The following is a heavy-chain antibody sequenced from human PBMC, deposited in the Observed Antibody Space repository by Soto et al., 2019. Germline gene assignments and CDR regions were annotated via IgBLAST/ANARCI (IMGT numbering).Heavy chain of an antibody. CDR3: ARVRYYYDSSGYLAVMDV. CDR1: GYSFTSYW. J-gene: IGHJ6*02. Sequence: GSLKISCKGSGYSFTSYWIGWVRQMPGKGLEWMGIIYPGDSDTRYSPSFQGQVTISADKSISTAYLQWISLKASDTAMYYCARVRYYYDSSGYLAVMDVCGQGTTVTVSS. D-gene: IGHD3-22*01. CDR2: IYPGDSDT. V-gene: IGHV5-51*01.